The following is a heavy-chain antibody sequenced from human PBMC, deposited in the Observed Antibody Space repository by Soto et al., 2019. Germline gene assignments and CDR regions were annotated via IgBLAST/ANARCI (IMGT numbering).Heavy chain of an antibody. CDR3: ARVNITMVRGVLTDY. J-gene: IGHJ4*02. D-gene: IGHD3-10*01. V-gene: IGHV4-34*01. CDR1: GGSFLGYS. Sequence: VQLQQGGAGLLKPSETLSLTCAVYGGSFLGYSWSWIRQPPGTGLEWIGEINHSGSTNYNPSLERRVTISVDTSKIQFSLNLSSVTAADTAVYYCARVNITMVRGVLTDYWGQGTLVTVSS. CDR2: INHSGST.